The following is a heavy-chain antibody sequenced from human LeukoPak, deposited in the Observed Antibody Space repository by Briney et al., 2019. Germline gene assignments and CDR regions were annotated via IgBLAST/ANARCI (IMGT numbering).Heavy chain of an antibody. D-gene: IGHD3-10*01. V-gene: IGHV3-30*18. CDR3: AKALSPDYGSGKHDY. CDR2: ISFDGSNT. CDR1: GFTFRNYG. Sequence: GGSLRLSCAASGFTFRNYGMHWVRQAPGKGLEWVTTISFDGSNTYYADSVKGRFTISRDNSENTLYLQMNNLRAEDTAVYYCAKALSPDYGSGKHDYWGQGTQVTVSS. J-gene: IGHJ4*02.